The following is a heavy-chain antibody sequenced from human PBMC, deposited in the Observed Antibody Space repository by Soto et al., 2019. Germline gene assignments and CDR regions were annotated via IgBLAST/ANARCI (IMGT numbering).Heavy chain of an antibody. V-gene: IGHV4-59*01. CDR2: IYLGGSI. CDR3: TTCFDY. D-gene: IGHD1-26*01. Sequence: SETMSLICSVSGASISTFYWTWIRQTPGKGLEWIGYIYLGGSINYNPSFKSRVIISVDTSKNHFSVKLSSVTAADTAVYYCTTCFDYWGQGTQVTVSS. J-gene: IGHJ4*02. CDR1: GASISTFY.